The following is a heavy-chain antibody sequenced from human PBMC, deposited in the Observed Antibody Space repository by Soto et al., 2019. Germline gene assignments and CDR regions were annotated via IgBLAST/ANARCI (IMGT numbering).Heavy chain of an antibody. Sequence: QLVQSGAEVKKPGSSVKVSCKGSGGTFRSYDVSWVRQAPGQGLEWVGGIIPISGTPNYAQKFQGRVTITADASRSTAYMELSSLRSADTAVYFCARRTGGGSLDYWGQGTLVSVSS. D-gene: IGHD2-15*01. V-gene: IGHV1-69*01. J-gene: IGHJ4*02. CDR2: IIPISGTP. CDR3: ARRTGGGSLDY. CDR1: GGTFRSYD.